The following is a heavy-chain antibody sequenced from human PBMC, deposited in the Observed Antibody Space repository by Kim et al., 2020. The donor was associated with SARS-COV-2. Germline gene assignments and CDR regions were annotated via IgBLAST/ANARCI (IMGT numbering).Heavy chain of an antibody. V-gene: IGHV3-30-3*01. CDR2: ISFDGRNK. CDR1: GLSFDSYA. J-gene: IGHJ6*02. Sequence: GGSLRLSCAASGLSFDSYAMNWVRQAPGNGLEWVSVISFDGRNKYYADSVKGRFTISRDNSKSTLHLQMNSLRVEDTAVYYCARGNYYESVSLSDYYNGMDVWGQGTTVTVSS. CDR3: ARGNYYESVSLSDYYNGMDV. D-gene: IGHD3-10*01.